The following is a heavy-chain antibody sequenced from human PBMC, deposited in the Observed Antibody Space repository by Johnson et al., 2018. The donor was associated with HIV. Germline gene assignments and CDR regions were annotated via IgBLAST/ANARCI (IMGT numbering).Heavy chain of an antibody. D-gene: IGHD5/OR15-5a*01. CDR1: GFSFGDYW. V-gene: IGHV3-7*05. J-gene: IGHJ3*02. CDR2: IKEDGSEK. CDR3: ALYPPDAFDI. Sequence: VQLVESGGGLVQPGGSLRLSCAASGFSFGDYWMTWVRQAPGKGLEWVANIKEDGSEKYYVDSVKGRFTVSRDNTRNSLCLQMDSLRAEDTAVYYCALYPPDAFDIWGQGTMVTVSS.